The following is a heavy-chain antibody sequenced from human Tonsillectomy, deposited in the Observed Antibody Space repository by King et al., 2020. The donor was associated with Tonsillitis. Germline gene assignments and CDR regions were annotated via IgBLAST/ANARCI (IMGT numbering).Heavy chain of an antibody. CDR1: GFTFGDYA. CDR3: TIVPWAYYYGSGSYSDY. V-gene: IGHV3-49*03. J-gene: IGHJ4*02. D-gene: IGHD3-10*01. CDR2: IRSKAYGGTT. Sequence: VQLVESGGGLVQPGRSLRLSCTASGFTFGDYAMSWFRQAPGKGLEWVGFIRSKAYGGTTEYAASVKGRFTISRDDSKSIAYLQMNSLKTEDTAVYYCTIVPWAYYYGSGSYSDYWGQGTLVTVSS.